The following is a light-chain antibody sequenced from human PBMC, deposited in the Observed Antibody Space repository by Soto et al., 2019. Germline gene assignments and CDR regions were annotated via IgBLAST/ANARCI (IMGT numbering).Light chain of an antibody. CDR3: QHYNNWPPFT. CDR2: GAS. J-gene: IGKJ3*01. CDR1: QSVSSN. Sequence: EIVMTQSPATLSVSPGERATLSCRASQSVSSNLAWYQQKPGQAPRLLIFGASTRATGIAARFNGSGSGTEFTLTISSLQSEDFAVYYCQHYNNWPPFTFGPGTKVDIK. V-gene: IGKV3-15*01.